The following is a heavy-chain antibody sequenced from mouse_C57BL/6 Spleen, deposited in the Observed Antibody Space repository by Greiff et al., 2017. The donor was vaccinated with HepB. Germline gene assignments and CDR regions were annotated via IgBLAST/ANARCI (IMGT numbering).Heavy chain of an antibody. J-gene: IGHJ2*01. D-gene: IGHD2-12*01. V-gene: IGHV1-80*01. CDR2: IYPGDGDT. Sequence: QVQLQQSGAELVKPGASVKISCKASGYAFSSYWMNWVKQRPGKGLEWIGQIYPGDGDTNYNGKFKGKATLTADKSSSTAYMQLSSLTSEDSAVYFCASPYYSPYYFDYWGQGTTLTVSS. CDR3: ASPYYSPYYFDY. CDR1: GYAFSSYW.